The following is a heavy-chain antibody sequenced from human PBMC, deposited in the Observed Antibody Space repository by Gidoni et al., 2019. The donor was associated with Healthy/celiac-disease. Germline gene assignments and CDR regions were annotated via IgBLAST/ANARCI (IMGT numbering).Heavy chain of an antibody. CDR2: IYHSGST. V-gene: IGHV4-38-2*01. J-gene: IGHJ4*02. Sequence: QVQLQESGPGLVKPSETLSLTCAVSGYSISSGYYWGWIRQPPGKGLEWIGSIYHSGSTYYNPSLKSRVTISVDTSKNQFSLKLSSVTAADTAVYYCARALYDSSGYPLDWWGQGTLVTVSS. D-gene: IGHD3-22*01. CDR3: ARALYDSSGYPLDW. CDR1: GYSISSGYY.